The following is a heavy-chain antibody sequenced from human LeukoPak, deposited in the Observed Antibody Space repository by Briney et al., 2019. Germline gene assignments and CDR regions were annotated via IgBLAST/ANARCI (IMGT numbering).Heavy chain of an antibody. CDR3: ARGPTITLPHVTNDY. J-gene: IGHJ4*02. D-gene: IGHD3-3*01. CDR2: INHSGGT. Sequence: SETLSLTCAVFGESFGGYYWSWIRQPPGKGLEWIGEINHSGGTSYNPSLKSRVTISVDTSKKQFSLTLTNVTAADTAVCYCARGPTITLPHVTNDYWGQGTMVTV. V-gene: IGHV4-34*01. CDR1: GESFGGYY.